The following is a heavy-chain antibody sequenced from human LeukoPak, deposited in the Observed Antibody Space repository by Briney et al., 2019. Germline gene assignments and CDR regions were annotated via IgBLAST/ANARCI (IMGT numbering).Heavy chain of an antibody. CDR2: ISGSGTTA. J-gene: IGHJ4*02. Sequence: GGSLRLSCVGIGFIFKSQDMNWVRQAPGKGLEWVSSISGSGTTAWYADAVKGRFTISRDNSKNTLPLQMNSLRAEDTAVYYCTRNMGLDSWGQGTLVTVST. CDR1: GFIFKSQD. D-gene: IGHD2/OR15-2a*01. CDR3: TRNMGLDS. V-gene: IGHV3-23*01.